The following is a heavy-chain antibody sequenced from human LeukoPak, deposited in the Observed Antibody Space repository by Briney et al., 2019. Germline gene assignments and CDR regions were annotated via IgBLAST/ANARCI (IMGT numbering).Heavy chain of an antibody. CDR2: ITSSGTTI. Sequence: GGSLRLSCAASGFRFSSYEMNWVRQAPGKGLEWVSYITSSGTTIHYADSVKGRFTISRDNSKKTLYLQMNSLRAEDTAVYYCARIGGDRHPIEYWGQGTLVTVSS. D-gene: IGHD2-21*02. CDR1: GFRFSSYE. CDR3: ARIGGDRHPIEY. V-gene: IGHV3-48*03. J-gene: IGHJ4*02.